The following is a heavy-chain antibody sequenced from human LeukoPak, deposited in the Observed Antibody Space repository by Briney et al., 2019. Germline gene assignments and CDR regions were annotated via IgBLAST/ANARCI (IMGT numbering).Heavy chain of an antibody. Sequence: GGSLRLSCAASGFTFSRYAMSWVRQAPGKGLEWVSAISGSGGSTYYADSVKGRFTISRDNSKNTLYLQMNSLRAEDTAVYYCARDPITIFGVVKNYWGQGTLVTVSS. CDR3: ARDPITIFGVVKNY. D-gene: IGHD3-3*01. CDR1: GFTFSRYA. J-gene: IGHJ4*02. V-gene: IGHV3-23*01. CDR2: ISGSGGST.